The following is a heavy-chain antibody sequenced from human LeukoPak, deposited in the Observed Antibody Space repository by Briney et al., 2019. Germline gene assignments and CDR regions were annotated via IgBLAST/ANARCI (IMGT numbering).Heavy chain of an antibody. CDR2: LYYTGNT. J-gene: IGHJ6*02. Sequence: SETLSLTCTVSGGSISSSSYYWGWIRQPPGKGLEWLGNLYYTGNTNYKSSLKSRLTISVDTSRNQFSLKQSSMTAADTAVYYCARGSGLGFDVWGQGTTVTVSS. V-gene: IGHV4-39*01. CDR3: ARGSGLGFDV. CDR1: GGSISSSSYY. D-gene: IGHD6-25*01.